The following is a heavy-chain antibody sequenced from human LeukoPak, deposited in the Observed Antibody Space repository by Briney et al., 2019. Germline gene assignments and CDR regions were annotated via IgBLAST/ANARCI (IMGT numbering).Heavy chain of an antibody. D-gene: IGHD1-26*01. J-gene: IGHJ6*02. Sequence: PGRSLRLSCAASEFTFSSYAMHWVRQAPGKGLEWVAVISYDGSNKYYADSVKGRFTISRDNSKNTLYLQMNSLRAEDTAVYYCARSLGTGIVGAIRYYGMDVWGQGTTVTVSS. CDR1: EFTFSSYA. V-gene: IGHV3-30-3*01. CDR3: ARSLGTGIVGAIRYYGMDV. CDR2: ISYDGSNK.